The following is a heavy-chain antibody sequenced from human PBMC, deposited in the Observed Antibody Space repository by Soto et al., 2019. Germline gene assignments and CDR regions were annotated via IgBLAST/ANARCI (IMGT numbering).Heavy chain of an antibody. J-gene: IGHJ5*02. D-gene: IGHD3-22*01. CDR2: IYYSGST. CDR1: GGSITSYY. Sequence: PSETLSLTCTVSGGSITSYYWSWIRQPPGKGLEWIGYIYYSGSTNYNPSLKSRVIISVDTSKNQFFLRLSSVTTADTAVYYCGRPYYDTTGYGLDPWGQGTLVTVSS. CDR3: GRPYYDTTGYGLDP. V-gene: IGHV4-59*01.